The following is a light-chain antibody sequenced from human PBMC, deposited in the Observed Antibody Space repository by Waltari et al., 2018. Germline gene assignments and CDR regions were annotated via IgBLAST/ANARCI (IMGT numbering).Light chain of an antibody. V-gene: IGKV2-28*01. J-gene: IGKJ4*01. CDR2: LGS. Sequence: EIVLTQSPLSLPVTPGEPASMSCRSRQTLLFRNGFTYLDWFVQKPGQSPQLLFSLGSSRASGVPDRFSASGSGTDFTLEITRVEPEDVGIYYCMQALQPPLSFGGGTKVEI. CDR1: QTLLFRNGFTY. CDR3: MQALQPPLS.